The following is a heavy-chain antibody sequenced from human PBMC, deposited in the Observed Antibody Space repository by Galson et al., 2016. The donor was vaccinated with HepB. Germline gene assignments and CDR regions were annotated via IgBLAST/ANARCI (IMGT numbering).Heavy chain of an antibody. Sequence: RLSCAASGFTFSSYAMHWVRQAPGKGLEWVAVISFDGSNNFYADSVKGRFTISRDNSKNTLYLQMNSLRAEDTAVYYCARDDDYVWGTYRYTRTVPQYYFGYWGQGTLVTVSS. V-gene: IGHV3-30-3*01. CDR3: ARDDDYVWGTYRYTRTVPQYYFGY. CDR1: GFTFSSYA. J-gene: IGHJ4*02. D-gene: IGHD3-16*02. CDR2: ISFDGSNN.